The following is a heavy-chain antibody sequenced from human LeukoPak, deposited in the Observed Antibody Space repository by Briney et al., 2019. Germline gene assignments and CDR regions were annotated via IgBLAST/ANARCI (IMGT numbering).Heavy chain of an antibody. D-gene: IGHD2-2*01. CDR3: ARENIVVVPAAMGAFDI. V-gene: IGHV1-18*01. CDR1: GYTFTSYG. CDR2: ISAYNGNT. J-gene: IGHJ3*02. Sequence: ASVKVSCKASGYTFTSYGISWVRQAPGQGLEWMGWISAYNGNTNYAQKFQGRVTITADKSTSTAYMELSSLRSEDTAVYYCARENIVVVPAAMGAFDIWGQGTMVTVSS.